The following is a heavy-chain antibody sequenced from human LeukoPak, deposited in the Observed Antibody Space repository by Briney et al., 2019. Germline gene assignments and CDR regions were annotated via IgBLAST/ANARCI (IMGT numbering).Heavy chain of an antibody. D-gene: IGHD6-6*01. J-gene: IGHJ4*02. CDR1: GDSIKSAYY. Sequence: SETLSLTCGVSGDSIKSAYYWGWIRQPPGKGLEWIGSVHHSGATYYNPSLKSRLSLSLDTSANDVSLRMSSVTATDTAVYFCARQGTKVATRFAFWVQGTLVTVSS. CDR3: ARQGTKVATRFAF. V-gene: IGHV4-38-2*01. CDR2: VHHSGAT.